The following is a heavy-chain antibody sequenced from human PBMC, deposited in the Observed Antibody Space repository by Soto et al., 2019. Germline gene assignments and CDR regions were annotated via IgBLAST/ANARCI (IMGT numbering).Heavy chain of an antibody. V-gene: IGHV1-18*04. J-gene: IGHJ6*02. Sequence: QVQLVQSGTEVKKPGASVKVSCKASGYSFTGYGINWVRQAPGQGLEWMAWISVYNGNTNYAHKFQDRVTLTTDTSTSTAHMELRSLTSDDTAVYYCARDAHKLFFYHGMDVWGQGATVIVSS. CDR2: ISVYNGNT. CDR3: ARDAHKLFFYHGMDV. CDR1: GYSFTGYG.